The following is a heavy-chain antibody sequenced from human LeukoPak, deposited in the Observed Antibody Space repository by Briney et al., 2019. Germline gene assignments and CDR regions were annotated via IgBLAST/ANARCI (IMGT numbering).Heavy chain of an antibody. V-gene: IGHV3-23*01. CDR3: AKDSTPTIVVVPAAWFDP. J-gene: IGHJ5*02. Sequence: GGSRRLSCAASGFTFSSYAMSWVRQAPGKGLEWVSAISGSGGSTYYADSVKGRFTIFRDNSKNTLYLQMNSLRAEDTAVYYCAKDSTPTIVVVPAAWFDPWGQGTLVTVSS. CDR1: GFTFSSYA. D-gene: IGHD2-2*01. CDR2: ISGSGGST.